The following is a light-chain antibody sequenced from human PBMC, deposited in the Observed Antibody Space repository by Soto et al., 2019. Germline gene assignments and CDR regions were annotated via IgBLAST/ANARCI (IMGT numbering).Light chain of an antibody. CDR3: QQYNHWPPLT. Sequence: EVVLTQSAGTLSVAPGERATLSCRASQSVRGNLAWYQQKPGQAPRLVMHDSSSRATGIPARFSGSGSGTEFALTISSVQSEDFAVYYCQQYNHWPPLTFGGGTRVEIK. CDR2: DSS. V-gene: IGKV3-15*01. CDR1: QSVRGN. J-gene: IGKJ4*01.